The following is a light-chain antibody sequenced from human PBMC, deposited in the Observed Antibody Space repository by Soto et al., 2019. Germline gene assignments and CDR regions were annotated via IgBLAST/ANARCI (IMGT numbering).Light chain of an antibody. Sequence: EIVLTQSPATLSLSPGERATLTCRASQSVSSYLAWYQQKPGQAPRLLIYGASTRATGIPDRFSGSGSGTEFTLTISSLQSEDFAVYYCQQYNNWPITFGQGTRLEIK. V-gene: IGKV3-15*01. J-gene: IGKJ5*01. CDR3: QQYNNWPIT. CDR2: GAS. CDR1: QSVSSY.